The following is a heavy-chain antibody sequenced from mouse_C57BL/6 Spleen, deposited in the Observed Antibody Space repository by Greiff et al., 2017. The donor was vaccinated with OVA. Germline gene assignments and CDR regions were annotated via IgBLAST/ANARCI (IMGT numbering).Heavy chain of an antibody. V-gene: IGHV1-64*01. D-gene: IGHD1-1*01. J-gene: IGHJ1*03. CDR2: IHPNSGST. Sequence: VQLQQPGAELVKPGASVKLSCKASGYTFTSYWMHWVKQRPGQGLEWIGMIHPNSGSTNYNAKFKSKATLTVDKSSSTAYMQLSSLTSEDSAVYYCARRNYYGSSYSWYFDVWGTGTTVTVSS. CDR3: ARRNYYGSSYSWYFDV. CDR1: GYTFTSYW.